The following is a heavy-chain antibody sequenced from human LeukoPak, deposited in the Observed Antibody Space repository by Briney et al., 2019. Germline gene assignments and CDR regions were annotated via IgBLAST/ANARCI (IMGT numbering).Heavy chain of an antibody. J-gene: IGHJ5*02. CDR2: INPSGGST. CDR3: ARDSGSQSGSFAFDP. D-gene: IGHD1-26*01. Sequence: ASVKVSCKASGYTFTGYYMHWVRQAPGQGLEWMGIINPSGGSTSYAQKFQGRVTMTRDTSTSTVYMELSSLRSEDTAVYYCARDSGSQSGSFAFDPWGQGTLVTVSS. CDR1: GYTFTGYY. V-gene: IGHV1-46*01.